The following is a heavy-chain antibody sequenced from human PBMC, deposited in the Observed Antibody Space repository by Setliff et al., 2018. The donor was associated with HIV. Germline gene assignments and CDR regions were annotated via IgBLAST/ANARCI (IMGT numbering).Heavy chain of an antibody. Sequence: ASVKVSCKASGYTFTNYDISWVRQAPGQGLEWMGCISAHNGKTNYAQTFQGRVTMTSDTSTTTAYMELRTLRSDDAAVYYCARGGQSPYYYGPGSPHDPFDIWGQGTMVTVSS. CDR1: GYTFTNYD. CDR3: ARGGQSPYYYGPGSPHDPFDI. V-gene: IGHV1-18*01. J-gene: IGHJ3*02. D-gene: IGHD3-10*01. CDR2: ISAHNGKT.